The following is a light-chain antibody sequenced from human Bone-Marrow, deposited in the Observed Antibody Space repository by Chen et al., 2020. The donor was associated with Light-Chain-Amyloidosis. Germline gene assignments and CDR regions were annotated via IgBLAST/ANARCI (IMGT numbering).Light chain of an antibody. CDR1: SGYIASHY. V-gene: IGLV6-57*01. Sequence: NFVLIQPHSVSESPGKTVTISCTRSSGYIASHYVHWYQQRPGRSPTIVIYEDNQRPSGVPDRFSGSIDRSSNSASLTISGLKTEDEGDYYCQSYDIAKVFGGGTKVTVL. CDR3: QSYDIAKV. CDR2: EDN. J-gene: IGLJ2*01.